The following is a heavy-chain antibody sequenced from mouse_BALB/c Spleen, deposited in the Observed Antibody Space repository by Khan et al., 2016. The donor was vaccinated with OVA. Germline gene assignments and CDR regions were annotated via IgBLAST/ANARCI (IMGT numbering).Heavy chain of an antibody. CDR3: ARGGGTAPFAY. D-gene: IGHD1-2*01. V-gene: IGHV5-15*02. Sequence: EVELVESGGGLVQPGGSRKLSCAASGFTFSDYGMAWVRQAPGKGPEWVAFISDLAYSIYYADTVTGRFTISRENAKNTLYLEMRSLRSEDTAIYYCARGGGTAPFAYWGQGTLVTVSA. J-gene: IGHJ3*01. CDR2: ISDLAYSI. CDR1: GFTFSDYG.